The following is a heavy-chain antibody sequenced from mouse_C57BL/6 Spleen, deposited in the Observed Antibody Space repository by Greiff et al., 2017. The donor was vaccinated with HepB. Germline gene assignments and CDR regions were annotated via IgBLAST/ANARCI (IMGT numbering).Heavy chain of an antibody. CDR1: GYTFTDYN. V-gene: IGHV1-18*01. CDR3: ARANWDGGDFDY. Sequence: VQLQQSGPELVKPGASVKIPCKASGYTFTDYNMDWVKQSHGKSLEWIGDINPNNGGTIYNQKFKGKATLTVDTSSSTAYMELRSLTSEDTAVYYCARANWDGGDFDYWGQGTTLTVSS. CDR2: INPNNGGT. J-gene: IGHJ2*01. D-gene: IGHD4-1*01.